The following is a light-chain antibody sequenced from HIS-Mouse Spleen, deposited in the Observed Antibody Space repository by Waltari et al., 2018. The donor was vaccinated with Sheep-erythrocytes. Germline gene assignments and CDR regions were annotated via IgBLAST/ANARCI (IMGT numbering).Light chain of an antibody. CDR1: SSDVGSYNL. CDR2: EGS. J-gene: IGLJ2*01. V-gene: IGLV2-23*01. CDR3: CSYAGSSTLV. Sequence: QSALTQPASVSGSPGQSITISCTGTSSDVGSYNLVSWYQQQPGKAPKLMIYEGSKRPSGVSNRFSGSMSGNTASLTISGLQAEDEADYYCCSYAGSSTLVFGGGTKLTVL.